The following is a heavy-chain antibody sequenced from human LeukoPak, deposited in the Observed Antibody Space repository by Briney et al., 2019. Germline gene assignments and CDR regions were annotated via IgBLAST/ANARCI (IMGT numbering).Heavy chain of an antibody. CDR2: ISGSGSII. CDR3: ARDPPRTRLDY. CDR1: GFTFSSYE. D-gene: IGHD1-14*01. V-gene: IGHV3-48*03. J-gene: IGHJ4*02. Sequence: GGSLRLSCAASGFTFSSYEMNWVRHPPGKGRVWVSYISGSGSIIYYADSVKGRFTISRDNAKNSLYLQMNSLRAEDTAVYYCARDPPRTRLDYWGQGILVTVSS.